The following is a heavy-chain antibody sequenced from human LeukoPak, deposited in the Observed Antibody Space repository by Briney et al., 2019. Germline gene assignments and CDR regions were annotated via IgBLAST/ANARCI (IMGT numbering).Heavy chain of an antibody. D-gene: IGHD3-22*01. CDR1: GFTFSSYG. CDR2: ISYDGSNK. V-gene: IGHV3-30*18. CDR3: AKLTDYYYDSSGQDPDDAFDI. J-gene: IGHJ3*02. Sequence: GGSLRLSCAASGFTFSSYGMHWVRQAPGKGLEWVAVISYDGSNKYYADSVKGRFTISRDNSKNTLYLQMNSLRAEGTAVYYCAKLTDYYYDSSGQDPDDAFDIWGQGTMVTVSS.